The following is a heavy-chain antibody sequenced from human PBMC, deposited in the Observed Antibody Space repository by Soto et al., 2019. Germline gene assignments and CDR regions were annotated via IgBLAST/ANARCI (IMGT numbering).Heavy chain of an antibody. CDR3: ARVPGTTRYWDF. J-gene: IGHJ4*02. Sequence: PSETLSLTCTVSGGSVSSGSYYWSWIRQPPGKGLEWMGRTYYRSKWYNDYAVSVKSRITINPDNAENSLYLQMNSLSAEDAAVYYCARVPGTTRYWDFWGQGTLVTVSS. V-gene: IGHV6-1*01. D-gene: IGHD1-1*01. CDR2: TYYRSKWYN. CDR1: GGSVSSGSYY.